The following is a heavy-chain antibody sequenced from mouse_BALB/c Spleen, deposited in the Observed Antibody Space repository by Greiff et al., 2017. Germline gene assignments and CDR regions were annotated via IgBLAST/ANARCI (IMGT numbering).Heavy chain of an antibody. CDR2: IWAGGST. CDR1: GFSLTSYG. J-gene: IGHJ2*01. D-gene: IGHD1-1*01. Sequence: VQLVESGPGLVAPSQSLSITCTVSGFSLTSYGVHWVRQPPGKGLEWLGVIWAGGSTNYNSALMSRLSISKDNSKSQVFLKMNSLQTDDTAMYYCARRATVVGGYFDYWGQGTTLTVSS. CDR3: ARRATVVGGYFDY. V-gene: IGHV2-9*02.